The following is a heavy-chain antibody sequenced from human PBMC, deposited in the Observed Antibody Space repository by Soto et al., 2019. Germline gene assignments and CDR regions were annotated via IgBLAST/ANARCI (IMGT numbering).Heavy chain of an antibody. V-gene: IGHV6-1*01. D-gene: IGHD1-7*01. CDR1: GDSVSSNSAA. Sequence: SQTLSLTCAISGDSVSSNSAAWNWIRLSPSRGLEWLPRTYYRSRWYNDYAVSVRSRITVNPDTSRNQFSLQLTSVTPEDTAVYYCAGTTSHQWYYMGVWGKGTTVTVSS. J-gene: IGHJ6*03. CDR2: TYYRSRWYN. CDR3: AGTTSHQWYYMGV.